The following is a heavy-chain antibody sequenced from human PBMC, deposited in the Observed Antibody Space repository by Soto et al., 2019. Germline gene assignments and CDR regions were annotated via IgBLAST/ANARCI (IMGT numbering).Heavy chain of an antibody. Sequence: QVQLVQSGAEVKKPGSSVKVSCKASGGTFSSYTISWVRQAPGQGLEWMGRIIPILGIANYAQKFQGRVTIIADKSTSTAYMELSSLRSEDTAVDYCARHRPSDAFDIWGQGTMVTVSS. J-gene: IGHJ3*02. CDR2: IIPILGIA. V-gene: IGHV1-69*02. CDR1: GGTFSSYT. CDR3: ARHRPSDAFDI. D-gene: IGHD6-6*01.